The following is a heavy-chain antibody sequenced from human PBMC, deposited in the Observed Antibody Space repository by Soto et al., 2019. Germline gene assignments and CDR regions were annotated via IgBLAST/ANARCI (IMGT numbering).Heavy chain of an antibody. J-gene: IGHJ4*02. Sequence: GGSLRLSCAASGFTFSSYAMHWVRQAPGKGLEWVAVISYDGSNKYYADSVKGRFTISRDNSKNTLYLQMNSLRAEDTAVYYCASNPNCSSTSCYIYSDYWGQGTLVTSPQ. V-gene: IGHV3-30-3*01. CDR3: ASNPNCSSTSCYIYSDY. CDR2: ISYDGSNK. CDR1: GFTFSSYA. D-gene: IGHD2-2*02.